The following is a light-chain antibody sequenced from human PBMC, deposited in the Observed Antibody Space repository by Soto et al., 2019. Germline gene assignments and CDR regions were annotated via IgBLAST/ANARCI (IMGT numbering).Light chain of an antibody. CDR1: QSLTNDY. CDR3: QQYGTSLPVT. CDR2: GAS. J-gene: IGKJ5*01. V-gene: IGKV3-20*01. Sequence: EILLTQPPGTRALFPPERAALSCRASQSLTNDYLAWYQQKPRQATRLLIFGASSRANGIPDRFSGSGSGTDFTLTISRLEPEDFALYYCQQYGTSLPVTFGQGTRLEIK.